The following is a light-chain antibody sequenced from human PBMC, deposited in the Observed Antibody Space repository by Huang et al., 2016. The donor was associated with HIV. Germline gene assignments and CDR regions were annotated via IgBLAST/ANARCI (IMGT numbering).Light chain of an antibody. Sequence: IVMTQSPDSLTVSLGERATIKCRSSQSVLFSSNSKNYLAWFQQKPGQAPRLLIYWASARESGVPDRVSGSGSGTDFTLTISRLEAEAAAIYYCQQYYRIPQTFGQGTRVEIK. V-gene: IGKV4-1*01. CDR1: QSVLFSSNSKNY. J-gene: IGKJ1*01. CDR2: WAS. CDR3: QQYYRIPQT.